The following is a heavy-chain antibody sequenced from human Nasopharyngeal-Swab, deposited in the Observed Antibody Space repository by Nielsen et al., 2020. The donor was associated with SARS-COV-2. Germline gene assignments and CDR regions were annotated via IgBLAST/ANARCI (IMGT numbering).Heavy chain of an antibody. D-gene: IGHD6-19*01. J-gene: IGHJ6*02. CDR3: ATGAAVAGTPISYYYYYGMDV. CDR2: FDPEDGET. CDR1: GYTLTDFS. V-gene: IGHV1-24*01. Sequence: ASVKVSCKVSGYTLTDFSMHWVRQAPGKGLEWMGGFDPEDGETIYAQKFQGRVTMTEDTSTDTAYMELSSLRSEDTAVYYCATGAAVAGTPISYYYYYGMDVWGQGTTVTVSS.